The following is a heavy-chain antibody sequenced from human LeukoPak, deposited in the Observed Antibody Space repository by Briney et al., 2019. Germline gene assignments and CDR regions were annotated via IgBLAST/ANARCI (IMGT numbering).Heavy chain of an antibody. CDR2: IYYSGST. J-gene: IGHJ4*02. CDR3: ARRRDGYEALEY. CDR1: GGAISSYY. Sequence: PSETLSLTCTVSGGAISSYYWSWIRQPPGKGLEWIGYIYYSGSTNYNPSLKSRVTISVDTSKNQFSLKLSSVTAADTAVYYCARRRDGYEALEYWGQGTLVTVSS. V-gene: IGHV4-59*01. D-gene: IGHD5-24*01.